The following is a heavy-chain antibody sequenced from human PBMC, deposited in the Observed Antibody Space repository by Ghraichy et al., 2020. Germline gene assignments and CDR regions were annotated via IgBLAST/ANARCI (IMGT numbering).Heavy chain of an antibody. CDR2: ISGSGGST. CDR3: AKGGGATTSEYFQH. CDR1: GFTFSSYA. V-gene: IGHV3-23*01. Sequence: GSLRLSCAASGFTFSSYAMSWVRQAPGKGLVWVSAISGSGGSTYYADSVKGRFTISRDNSKNTLYLQMNSLRAEDTAVYYCAKGGGATTSEYFQHWGQGTLVTVSS. D-gene: IGHD1-26*01. J-gene: IGHJ1*01.